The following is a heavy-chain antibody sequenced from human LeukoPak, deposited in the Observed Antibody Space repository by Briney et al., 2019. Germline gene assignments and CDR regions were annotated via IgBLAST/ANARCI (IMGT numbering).Heavy chain of an antibody. CDR3: ARGRSYGFDFDS. CDR2: KYYSGST. D-gene: IGHD5-18*01. Sequence: SETLSLTCDVSGVSINTCCYYWTWIRQPPGKGLEWIGYKYYSGSTRYNSSLRSRLTISLDSSKNQFSLRLTSVTAADTAVYYCARGRSYGFDFDSWGPGALVIVSS. V-gene: IGHV4-61*01. J-gene: IGHJ4*02. CDR1: GVSINTCCYY.